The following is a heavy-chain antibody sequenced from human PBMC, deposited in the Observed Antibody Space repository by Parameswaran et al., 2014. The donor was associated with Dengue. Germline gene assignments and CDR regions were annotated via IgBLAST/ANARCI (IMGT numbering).Heavy chain of an antibody. V-gene: IGHV1-2*02. Sequence: WVRQAPGQGLEWMGWINPNSGGTNYAQKFQGRVTMTRDTPISTAYMELSRLRSDDTAVYYCASSNWFDPGAREPWSPSPQ. CDR2: INPNSGGT. CDR3: ASSNWFDP. J-gene: IGHJ5*02.